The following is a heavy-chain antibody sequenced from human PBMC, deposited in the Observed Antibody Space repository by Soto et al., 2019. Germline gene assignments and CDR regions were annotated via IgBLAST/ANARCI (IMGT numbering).Heavy chain of an antibody. CDR2: NYYTGST. CDR3: ARERVHAAIHHTWLDP. J-gene: IGHJ5*02. CDR1: GGSISSGDYY. D-gene: IGHD2-2*02. Sequence: PSETLSLTCTVSGGSISSGDYYWSWIRQPPGRGLEWIGYNYYTGSTYYNPSLTGRVTISIDTSKNQFSLKLTSMTAADTAVYYCARERVHAAIHHTWLDPCGQGHLVTVSS. V-gene: IGHV4-30-4*01.